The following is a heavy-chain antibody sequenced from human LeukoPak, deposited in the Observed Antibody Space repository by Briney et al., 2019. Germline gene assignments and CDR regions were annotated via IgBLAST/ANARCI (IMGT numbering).Heavy chain of an antibody. Sequence: GGSLRLSCAASGFTFISYSMNWVRQAPGKGLEWVSSISRSSDYTYYADSVKGRFTISRDNAKNSLYLQMNSLRAEDTAVYYCAVAGLSYWYFDLWGRGTLVTVSS. D-gene: IGHD6-19*01. CDR2: ISRSSDYT. J-gene: IGHJ2*01. CDR1: GFTFISYS. V-gene: IGHV3-21*01. CDR3: AVAGLSYWYFDL.